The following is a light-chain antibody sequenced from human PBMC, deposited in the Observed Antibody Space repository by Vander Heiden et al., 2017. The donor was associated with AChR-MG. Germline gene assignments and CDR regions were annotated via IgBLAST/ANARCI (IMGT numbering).Light chain of an antibody. J-gene: IGKJ4*01. V-gene: IGKV1-39*01. CDR2: AAS. Sequence: DIQMTQSHSSLSASVGDRVTITCRASQSISSYLNWYQQKPGKAPKLLIYAASSLQSGVPSRFSGSGSGTDFTLTISSLQPEDFATYYCQQSYSTPRGLTFGGGTKVEIK. CDR3: QQSYSTPRGLT. CDR1: QSISSY.